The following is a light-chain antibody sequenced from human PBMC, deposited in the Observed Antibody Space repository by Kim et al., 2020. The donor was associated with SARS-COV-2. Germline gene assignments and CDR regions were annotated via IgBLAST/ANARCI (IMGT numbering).Light chain of an antibody. V-gene: IGKV3-11*01. CDR1: QSVSSN. CDR2: DAS. J-gene: IGKJ2*03. Sequence: LLTQSQATLSLSPGERATISCRASQSVSSNLAWYQQRPGQPPRLLIYDASNRATGIPARFSGSGSGTDFTLTISSLEPEDFVVYYFPHRRNLPSFSPATRLEL. CDR3: PHRRNLPS.